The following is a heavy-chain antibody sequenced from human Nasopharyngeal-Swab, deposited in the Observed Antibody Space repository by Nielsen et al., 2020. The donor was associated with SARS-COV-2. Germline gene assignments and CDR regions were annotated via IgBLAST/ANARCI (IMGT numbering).Heavy chain of an antibody. CDR3: AREEWDGDYDY. J-gene: IGHJ4*02. D-gene: IGHD4-17*01. V-gene: IGHV4-61*02. Sequence: SETLSLTCTVSGGSISSGSYYWSWIRQPAGKGLEWIGRIYTSGSTNYNPSLKSRVTISVDTSKNQFSLKLSSVTAADTAVYYCAREEWDGDYDYWGQGTLVTVSS. CDR1: GGSISSGSYY. CDR2: IYTSGST.